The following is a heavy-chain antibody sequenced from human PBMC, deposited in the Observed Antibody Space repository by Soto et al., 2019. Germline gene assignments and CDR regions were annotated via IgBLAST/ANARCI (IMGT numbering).Heavy chain of an antibody. D-gene: IGHD3-10*01. V-gene: IGHV4-34*01. CDR2: INHSGSP. J-gene: IGHJ4*02. CDR1: GGSFSGYY. CDR3: ARSPPPRGSLDS. Sequence: SETLSLTCAVYGGSFSGYYWRWSRQPPGKGLEWIGDINHSGSPNHNPSLKTQVTISVDTSKNQFTVKLNSVTAADTAMYYCARSPPPRGSLDSWGQGTLVTVSS.